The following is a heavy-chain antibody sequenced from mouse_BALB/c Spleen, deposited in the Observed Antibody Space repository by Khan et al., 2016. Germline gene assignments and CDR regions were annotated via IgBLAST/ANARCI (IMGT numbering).Heavy chain of an antibody. CDR2: IDPENGDT. CDR3: NAIYYGSDVYFDY. V-gene: IGHV14-4*02. CDR1: VFNFKDYY. D-gene: IGHD1-1*01. J-gene: IGHJ2*01. Sequence: VRLQQSGAELVRSGASVKLSCTASVFNFKDYYMHWVKQRPEQGLEWIGWIDPENGDTEYAPKFQGKATMTADKSSNAAYLQFSSLTSEDSAVYYCNAIYYGSDVYFDYWGQGTTLTVSS.